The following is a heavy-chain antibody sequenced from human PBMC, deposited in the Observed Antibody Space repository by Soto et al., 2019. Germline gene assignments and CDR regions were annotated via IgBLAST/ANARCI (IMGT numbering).Heavy chain of an antibody. V-gene: IGHV1-18*01. D-gene: IGHD3-3*01. J-gene: IGHJ4*02. CDR3: ARDYLSRDFWSGYFFDY. Sequence: ASVKVSCKASGYTFASYAISWMRQAPGQGLEWMGWISAYNGNTNYAQKLQGRVTMTTDTSTSTAYMELSSLRSEDTAVYYCARDYLSRDFWSGYFFDYWGQGTLVTVSS. CDR2: ISAYNGNT. CDR1: GYTFASYA.